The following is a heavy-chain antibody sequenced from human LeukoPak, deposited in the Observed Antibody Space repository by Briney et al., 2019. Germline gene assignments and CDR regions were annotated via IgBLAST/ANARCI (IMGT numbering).Heavy chain of an antibody. CDR2: ISWNSGSI. J-gene: IGHJ3*02. V-gene: IGHV3-9*03. D-gene: IGHD6-6*01. CDR3: TRSFEYNAFDI. CDR1: GFTFDDYA. Sequence: PGGSLRLSCAASGFTFDDYARHWVRQAPGKGLEWVSGISWNSGSIGYADSVKGRFTISRDNAKNSLYLQMNSLRAEDMALYYCTRSFEYNAFDIWGQGTMVTVSS.